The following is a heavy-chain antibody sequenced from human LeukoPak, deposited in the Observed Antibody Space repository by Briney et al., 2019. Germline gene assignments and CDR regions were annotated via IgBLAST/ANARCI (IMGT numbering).Heavy chain of an antibody. CDR1: GYTFTGYY. CDR3: ARGHTVTTFDY. Sequence: ASVKVSCKASGYTFTGYYMHWVRQATGQGLEWMGWMNPNSGNTGYAQKFQGRVTMTRNTSISTAYMELSSLRSEDTAVYYCARGHTVTTFDYWGQGTLVTVSS. V-gene: IGHV1-8*02. CDR2: MNPNSGNT. J-gene: IGHJ4*02. D-gene: IGHD4-17*01.